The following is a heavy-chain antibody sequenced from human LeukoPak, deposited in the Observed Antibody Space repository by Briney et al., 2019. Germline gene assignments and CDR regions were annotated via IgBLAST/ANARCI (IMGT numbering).Heavy chain of an antibody. J-gene: IGHJ4*02. V-gene: IGHV4-4*09. Sequence: PSATLSLTCTVSGDSFIGSYWSWIRQAPGKGLEWIGYIYHPVDTTYNPSLQSRVTISLDTSKSQFSLRLRSVTAADTAVYYCAGAVSGWQRFDFWGQGTLITVSS. CDR3: AGAVSGWQRFDF. CDR1: GDSFIGSY. CDR2: IYHPVDT. D-gene: IGHD6-19*01.